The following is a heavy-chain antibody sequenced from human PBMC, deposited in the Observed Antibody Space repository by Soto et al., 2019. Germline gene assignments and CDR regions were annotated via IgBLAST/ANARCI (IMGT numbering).Heavy chain of an antibody. CDR3: ARVALAIAAVGTGFDY. Sequence: SETLSLTCAVSCGYISSSNWWSWFRQPPGKGLEWIVEIYHSGSTNYNPSLKSRVTISVDKSKNQFSLKLSSVTAADTAVYYCARVALAIAAVGTGFDYWGQGTLITVSS. J-gene: IGHJ4*02. CDR2: IYHSGST. CDR1: CGYISSSNW. V-gene: IGHV4-4*02. D-gene: IGHD6-13*01.